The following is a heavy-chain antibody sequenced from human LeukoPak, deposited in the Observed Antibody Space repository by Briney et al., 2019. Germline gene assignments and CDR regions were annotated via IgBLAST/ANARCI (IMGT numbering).Heavy chain of an antibody. V-gene: IGHV3-30*02. CDR1: GFTFSSYW. Sequence: GFSLRLSCAASGFTFSSYWMHWARQAPGKALEWVAFIGFDGSDHSYADSVKGRFTISRDNSKNTLYLQMISLRAEDTAVYYCAKDIRRGYNYGYDQFAYWGLGTPVTISS. J-gene: IGHJ4*02. CDR3: AKDIRRGYNYGYDQFAY. CDR2: IGFDGSDH. D-gene: IGHD5-18*01.